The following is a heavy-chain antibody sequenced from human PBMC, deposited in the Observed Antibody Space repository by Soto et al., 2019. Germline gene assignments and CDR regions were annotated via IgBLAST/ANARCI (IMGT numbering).Heavy chain of an antibody. Sequence: GASVKVSCKASGYTFTSYYMHWVRQAPGQGLEWMGIINPSGGSTSYAQKFQGRVTMTRDTSTSTVYMELSSLRSEDTAVYYCARGSSRRLQLVYFDYWGQGTLVTVSS. CDR1: GYTFTSYY. D-gene: IGHD5-12*01. CDR2: INPSGGST. J-gene: IGHJ4*02. CDR3: ARGSSRRLQLVYFDY. V-gene: IGHV1-46*01.